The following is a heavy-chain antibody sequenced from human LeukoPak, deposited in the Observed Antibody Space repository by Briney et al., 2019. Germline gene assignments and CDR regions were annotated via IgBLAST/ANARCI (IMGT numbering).Heavy chain of an antibody. Sequence: SVKVSCKASGGTFSSYAISWVRQAPGQGLEWMGGIIPIFGTANYAQKFQGRVTITADESTSTAYMELSSLRSEDTAVYYCARDPPPTSGTDPWGFDYWGQGTLVTVSS. D-gene: IGHD7-27*01. V-gene: IGHV1-69*13. J-gene: IGHJ4*02. CDR1: GGTFSSYA. CDR2: IIPIFGTA. CDR3: ARDPPPTSGTDPWGFDY.